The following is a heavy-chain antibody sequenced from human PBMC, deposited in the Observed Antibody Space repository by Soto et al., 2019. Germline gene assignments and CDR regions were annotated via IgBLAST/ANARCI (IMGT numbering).Heavy chain of an antibody. D-gene: IGHD3-10*01. J-gene: IGHJ6*03. CDR3: ASDLGSFGGGLDYLDI. Sequence: SQTLSLTCAISGDSVSSNSAAWNWIRQSPSRGLEWLGRTYYRSKWYNDYAVSVKSRITINPDTSKNQFSLQLNSVTPEDTAVYYCASDLGSFGGGLDYLDIWGKGTTVTVSS. CDR2: TYYRSKWYN. CDR1: GDSVSSNSAA. V-gene: IGHV6-1*01.